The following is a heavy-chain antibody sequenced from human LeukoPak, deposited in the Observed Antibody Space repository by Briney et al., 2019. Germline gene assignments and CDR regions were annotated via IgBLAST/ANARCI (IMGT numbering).Heavy chain of an antibody. D-gene: IGHD6-13*01. J-gene: IGHJ1*01. Sequence: PSETLSLTCTVSGGSISSGNYFWSWIRQPAGKGLEWIGRIYSSGSTNYNPSLKSRVTISVDTSKNQLSLKVNSVTAADTAVYYCARVAAGIGFFQHWGQGTLVTVSS. CDR3: ARVAAGIGFFQH. CDR2: IYSSGST. V-gene: IGHV4-61*02. CDR1: GGSISSGNYF.